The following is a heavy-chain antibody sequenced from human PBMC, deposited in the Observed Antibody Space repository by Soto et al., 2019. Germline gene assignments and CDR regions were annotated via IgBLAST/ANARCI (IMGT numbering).Heavy chain of an antibody. D-gene: IGHD2-15*01. Sequence: PGESLKISCKGSGYSFTSYWIGWVRQMPGKALEWMGIIYPGDSDTRYSRSFQGQVTISADKSISTAYLQWSILKASDTAMYYCARHTSDYCSGGSCYGYYYYGMDVWGQGTTVTVSS. CDR2: IYPGDSDT. CDR1: GYSFTSYW. J-gene: IGHJ6*02. V-gene: IGHV5-51*01. CDR3: ARHTSDYCSGGSCYGYYYYGMDV.